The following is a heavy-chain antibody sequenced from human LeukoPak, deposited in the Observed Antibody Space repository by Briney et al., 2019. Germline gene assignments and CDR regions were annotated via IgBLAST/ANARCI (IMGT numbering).Heavy chain of an antibody. Sequence: SQTLSLTCTVSGGSISSGGCYWSWIWQPPGKGLEWIGYIYHSGSTYYNPSLKSRVTISVDRSKNQFSLKLSSVTAADTAVYYCARVGAGGSSTSTLDYWGQGTLVTVSS. J-gene: IGHJ4*02. V-gene: IGHV4-30-2*01. CDR2: IYHSGST. D-gene: IGHD2-2*01. CDR1: GGSISSGGCY. CDR3: ARVGAGGSSTSTLDY.